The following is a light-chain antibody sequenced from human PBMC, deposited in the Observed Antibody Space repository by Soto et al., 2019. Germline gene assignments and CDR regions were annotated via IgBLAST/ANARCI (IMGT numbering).Light chain of an antibody. V-gene: IGKV1-39*01. CDR1: QSISTY. CDR3: QQSYSSPLT. CDR2: ASY. J-gene: IGKJ1*01. Sequence: DIMLTQSPSSLSSSVGYIFTITCLASQSISTYLNWYQQKPGTAPKLLIYASYTLQSGVPSRFSGRGSGSDFTLTISSLQPEDFATYSCQQSYSSPLTFAQGTKVDI.